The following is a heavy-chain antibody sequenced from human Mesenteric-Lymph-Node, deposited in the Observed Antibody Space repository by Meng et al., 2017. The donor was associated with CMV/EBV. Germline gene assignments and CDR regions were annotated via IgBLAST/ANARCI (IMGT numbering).Heavy chain of an antibody. V-gene: IGHV1-2*02. CDR2: INPNSGGT. CDR1: GYTFTGYY. CDR3: ARGGLVLRFPEGMDV. D-gene: IGHD3-3*01. Sequence: ASVKVSCKASGYTFTGYYMHWVRQAPGQGLEWMGWINPNSGGTNYAQKFQGRVTMTRDTSISTAYMELSRLRSDDTAMYYCARGGLVLRFPEGMDVWGQGTTVTVSS. J-gene: IGHJ6*02.